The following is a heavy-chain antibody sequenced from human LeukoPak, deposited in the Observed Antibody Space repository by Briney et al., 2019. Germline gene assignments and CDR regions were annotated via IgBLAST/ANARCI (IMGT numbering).Heavy chain of an antibody. V-gene: IGHV3-23*01. D-gene: IGHD7-27*01. J-gene: IGHJ2*01. CDR1: GFSFGSYA. CDR3: ARELVSLGTGYFDL. CDR2: LSSSIGST. Sequence: PGGSLRLSCVVSGFSFGSYAMGWVRQAPGKGLEWVSGLSSSIGSTYYADSVRGRFTISRDNSKNTLHLQMNNLTADDTAIYYCARELVSLGTGYFDLWGRGTLVTVSS.